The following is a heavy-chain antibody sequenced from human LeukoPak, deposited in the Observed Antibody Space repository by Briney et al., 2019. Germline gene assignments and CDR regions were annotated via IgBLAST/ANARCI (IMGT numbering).Heavy chain of an antibody. CDR1: GGSFSGYY. CDR2: INHSGST. J-gene: IGHJ4*02. V-gene: IGHV4-34*01. CDR3: ARGSTY. Sequence: SETLSLTCAVYGGSFSGYYWSWIRQPPGKGLEWIGEINHSGSTNYNPSLKSRVTISVDTSKNQFSLKLSSVTAADTAVYYCARGSTYWGQGTLVTVSS.